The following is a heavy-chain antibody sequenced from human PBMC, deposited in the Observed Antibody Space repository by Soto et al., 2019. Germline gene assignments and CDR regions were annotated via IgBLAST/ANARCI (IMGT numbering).Heavy chain of an antibody. CDR1: GYTFTSYA. J-gene: IGHJ5*02. CDR2: INAGNGNT. CDR3: ARTVVVVGTPAWFDP. V-gene: IGHV1-3*01. Sequence: ASVKVSCKSSGYTFTSYAMHWVRQAPGQRLEWVGWINAGNGNTKYAQKLRGRVTMTTDTSTSTAYMELRSLRSDDTAVYYCARTVVVVGTPAWFDPWGQGTLVTVSS. D-gene: IGHD2-15*01.